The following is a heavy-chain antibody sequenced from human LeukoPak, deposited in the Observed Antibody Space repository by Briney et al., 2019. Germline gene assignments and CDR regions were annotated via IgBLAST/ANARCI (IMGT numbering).Heavy chain of an antibody. CDR3: ARIGITGTISSGLVDY. Sequence: PSETLSLTCTVSGGSISSGGYYWSWIRQHPGKGLEWVGYIYYSGSTYYNPSLKSRVTISVDTSKNQFSLKLSSVTVADTAVYYCARIGITGTISSGLVDYWGQGTLVTVSS. CDR2: IYYSGST. CDR1: GGSISSGGYY. D-gene: IGHD1-7*01. J-gene: IGHJ4*02. V-gene: IGHV4-31*03.